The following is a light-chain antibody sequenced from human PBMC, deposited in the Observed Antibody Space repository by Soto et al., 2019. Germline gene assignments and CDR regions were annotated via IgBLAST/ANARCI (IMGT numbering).Light chain of an antibody. J-gene: IGLJ2*01. V-gene: IGLV2-14*01. CDR3: SSYTSSSAPVV. CDR1: SSDVGGYNY. Sequence: QSALTQPASVSWSPGQSITISCTGTSSDVGGYNYVSWYQQHPGKAPKLMIYDVSNRPSGVSNRFSGSKSGNTASLTISGRQAEDEADYYCSSYTSSSAPVVFGGGTKLPVL. CDR2: DVS.